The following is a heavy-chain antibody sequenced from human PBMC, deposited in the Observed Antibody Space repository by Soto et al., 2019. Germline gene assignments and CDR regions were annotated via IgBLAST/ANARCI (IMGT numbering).Heavy chain of an antibody. CDR1: GFTFSNYA. CDR2: ISYDGSNK. CDR3: ARENYDFLTRLDY. D-gene: IGHD3-9*01. Sequence: QVQLVESGGGVVQPGRSLRLSCAASGFTFSNYALHWVRQAPGKGLEWVAVISYDGSNKYYADSVKGRFTISTDNSKNTLYLQMNSLRAEDTAVYYCARENYDFLTRLDYWGQGXXVT. J-gene: IGHJ4*02. V-gene: IGHV3-30-3*01.